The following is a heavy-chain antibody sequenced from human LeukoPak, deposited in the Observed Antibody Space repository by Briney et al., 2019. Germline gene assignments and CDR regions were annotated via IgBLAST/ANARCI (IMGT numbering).Heavy chain of an antibody. CDR1: GFTFSDSY. CDR3: ARVSGVTNIDY. V-gene: IGHV3-11*04. J-gene: IGHJ4*02. CDR2: ISSRGSNT. D-gene: IGHD3-3*01. Sequence: GGSLRLSCAASGFTFSDSYMSWIRQAPGKGLGWVSYISSRGSNTYYAECLKGRFTISRDSAKNSLYLQMKSLRAGDTAVYCCARVSGVTNIDYWSQGTLVTVSA.